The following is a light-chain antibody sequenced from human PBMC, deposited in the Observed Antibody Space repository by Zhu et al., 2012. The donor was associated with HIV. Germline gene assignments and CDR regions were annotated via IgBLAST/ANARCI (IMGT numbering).Light chain of an antibody. CDR2: GAF. V-gene: IGKV1-9*01. CDR1: QDISTY. J-gene: IGKJ2*01. CDR3: QELDSFPYS. Sequence: DIQLTQSPSFLSASVGDRVTITCRASQDISTYLGWYHQKPGKAPNLLIYGAFKLRSGVPSRFSGGGSGTEFTLTISSLQPEDLGTYYCQELDSFPYSFGQGTKTGDPT.